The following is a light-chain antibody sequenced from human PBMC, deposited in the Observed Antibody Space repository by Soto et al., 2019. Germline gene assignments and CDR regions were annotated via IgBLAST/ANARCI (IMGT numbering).Light chain of an antibody. CDR1: SSDVGGYNS. CDR3: SSYTTSSTLLYV. CDR2: EVS. J-gene: IGLJ1*01. Sequence: QSALTQPASVSGSPGQSITISCTGTSSDVGGYNSVSWYQQHPGKAPKLMIYEVSNRPSGVSYRFSGSKSGNTASLTISGLQAEDEADYYCSSYTTSSTLLYVFGTGTKLTVL. V-gene: IGLV2-14*01.